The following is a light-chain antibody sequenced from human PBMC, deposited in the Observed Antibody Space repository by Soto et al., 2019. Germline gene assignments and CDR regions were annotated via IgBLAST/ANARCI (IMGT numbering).Light chain of an antibody. V-gene: IGKV1-27*01. Sequence: DIHMTQSPSSLSASFGDRVTITCRASQGIGVYLAWFQQKPGNAPKLLIYAASTLQSGVPSRFSGSGSGTDFTLTISGLQPEDVATYYCQKYDSAPLTFGGGTKVDIK. CDR3: QKYDSAPLT. CDR2: AAS. CDR1: QGIGVY. J-gene: IGKJ4*01.